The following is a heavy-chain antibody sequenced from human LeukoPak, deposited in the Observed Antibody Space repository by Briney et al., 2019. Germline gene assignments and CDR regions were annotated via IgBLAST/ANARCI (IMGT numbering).Heavy chain of an antibody. CDR1: GYTFTGYY. D-gene: IGHD3-3*01. V-gene: IGHV1-2*02. CDR2: INPNSGGT. CDR3: ARDLNYDFWSGYQELGDY. J-gene: IGHJ4*02. Sequence: ASVKVSCKASGYTFTGYYMHWVRQAPGQGLEWMGWINPNSGGTNYAQKFQGRVTMTRDTSISTAYMELSRLRSDDTAVYYCARDLNYDFWSGYQELGDYWGQGTLVTVSS.